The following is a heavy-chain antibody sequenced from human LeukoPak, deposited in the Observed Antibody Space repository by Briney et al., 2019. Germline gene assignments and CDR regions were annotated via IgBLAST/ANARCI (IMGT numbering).Heavy chain of an antibody. CDR1: GFTFSGSA. D-gene: IGHD1-26*01. CDR3: SSTSAEGFAY. CDR2: IRSKANSYAT. V-gene: IGHV3-73*01. J-gene: IGHJ4*02. Sequence: GGSLKLSCAASGFTFSGSAMRWVRQASGKGLEWVGRIRSKANSYATAYAASVKGRFTISRDDPKNTAYLQMNSLKTEDTAVYYCSSTSAEGFAYWGQGTLVTVSS.